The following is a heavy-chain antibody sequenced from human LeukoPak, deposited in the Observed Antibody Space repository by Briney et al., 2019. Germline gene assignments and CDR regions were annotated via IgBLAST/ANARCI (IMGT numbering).Heavy chain of an antibody. V-gene: IGHV3-23*01. CDR1: GFTFSSFA. CDR3: ARGGDYDILTGYFGY. D-gene: IGHD3-9*01. CDR2: ISGSGDST. J-gene: IGHJ4*02. Sequence: GGSRRLSCVASGFTFSSFAMSWVRQAPGKGLEWVSAISGSGDSTFYADSVKGRFTISRDNSKNTLYLQMNSLRAEDTAVYYCARGGDYDILTGYFGYWGQGTLVTVSS.